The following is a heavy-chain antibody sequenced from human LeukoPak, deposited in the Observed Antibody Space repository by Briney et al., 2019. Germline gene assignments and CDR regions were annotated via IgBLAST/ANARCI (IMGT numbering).Heavy chain of an antibody. V-gene: IGHV3-9*01. D-gene: IGHD3-16*01. CDR1: GFTFDDYA. CDR3: ARMIPDDAFDI. J-gene: IGHJ3*02. Sequence: QPGRSLRLSCAASGFTFDDYAMHWVRQAPGKGLEWVSGISWNSGSIGYADSVKGRFTISRDNAKNSLYLQMNGLRAEDTALYYCARMIPDDAFDIWGQGTMVTVSS. CDR2: ISWNSGSI.